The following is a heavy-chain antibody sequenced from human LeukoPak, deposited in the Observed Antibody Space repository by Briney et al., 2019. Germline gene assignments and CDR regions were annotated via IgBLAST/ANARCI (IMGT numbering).Heavy chain of an antibody. CDR2: INPDSGGT. CDR3: ARVASAVYSDY. J-gene: IGHJ4*02. CDR1: GYTFTGYC. V-gene: IGHV1-2*02. Sequence: ASVKVSCKASGYTFTGYCIHWVRQAPGQGLDWMGWINPDSGGTNYAQIFQGRVTMTRDTSISTAYMELNRLRSDDTAVYYCARVASAVYSDYWGQGTLVTVSS.